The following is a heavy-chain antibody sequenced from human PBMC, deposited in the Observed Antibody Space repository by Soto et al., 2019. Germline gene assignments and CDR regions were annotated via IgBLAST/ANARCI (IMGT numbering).Heavy chain of an antibody. CDR3: ARDMDGSSWYRVWY. D-gene: IGHD6-13*01. J-gene: IGHJ4*02. CDR2: ISGYNGNT. Sequence: QVQLVQSGAEVKQPGAAVKVSCKGSGYTFISYGVKWVRQAPGQGLEWVGWISGYNGNTKYAQKFQGRVTMTTDTSSITAYMELRSLRLDDTAVYYCARDMDGSSWYRVWYWGQGTLVTVSS. V-gene: IGHV1-18*01. CDR1: GYTFISYG.